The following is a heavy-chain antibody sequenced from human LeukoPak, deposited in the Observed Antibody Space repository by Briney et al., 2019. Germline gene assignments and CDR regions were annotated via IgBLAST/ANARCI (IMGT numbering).Heavy chain of an antibody. D-gene: IGHD2-21*01. J-gene: IGHJ6*02. CDR2: MSPNSGNT. CDR1: GGTFSSYA. Sequence: ASVKVSCKASGGTFSSYAISWVRQAPGQGPEWLGWMSPNSGNTGYAQKFQDRVTMTRDNPISTAYMELSSLTSEDTAVYYCARGVDAGVDVWGQGTTVIVSS. V-gene: IGHV1-8*02. CDR3: ARGVDAGVDV.